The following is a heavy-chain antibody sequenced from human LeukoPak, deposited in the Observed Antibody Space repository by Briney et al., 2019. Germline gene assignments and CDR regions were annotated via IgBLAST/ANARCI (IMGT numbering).Heavy chain of an antibody. Sequence: GGSLRLSCAASGFTFSSYSMNWVRQAPGKGLEWVSSISSRSGYIHYADSVKGRFTISRDNAKNSLYLQMNSLRAEDTAVYYCARDFGRYYFDYWGQGTLVTVSS. CDR1: GFTFSSYS. CDR2: ISSRSGYI. D-gene: IGHD3-10*01. CDR3: ARDFGRYYFDY. V-gene: IGHV3-21*01. J-gene: IGHJ4*02.